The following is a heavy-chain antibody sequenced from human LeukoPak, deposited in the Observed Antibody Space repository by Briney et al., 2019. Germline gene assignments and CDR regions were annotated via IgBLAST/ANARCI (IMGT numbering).Heavy chain of an antibody. CDR1: GYTFTTYD. Sequence: GASVKVSCKASGYTFTTYDISWVRQAPGQGLEWMGWISAYIGYTNYAQKFQDRVTMTTDTSTRTAYMEVRSLRSDDTAVYFCARDRFRGSTGNHFAYWGQGTLVTVSS. J-gene: IGHJ4*02. CDR2: ISAYIGYT. V-gene: IGHV1-18*01. CDR3: ARDRFRGSTGNHFAY. D-gene: IGHD1-26*01.